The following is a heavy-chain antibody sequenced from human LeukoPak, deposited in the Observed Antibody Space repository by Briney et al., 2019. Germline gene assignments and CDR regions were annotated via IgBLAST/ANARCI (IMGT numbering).Heavy chain of an antibody. J-gene: IGHJ5*02. D-gene: IGHD3-22*01. CDR2: IIPILGIA. V-gene: IGHV1-69*04. CDR3: ARSHDSSGGNWFDP. Sequence: SVKVSCKASGGTFSSYAISWVRQVPGQGLEWMGRIIPILGIANYAQKFQGRVTVTADKSTSTAYMELSRLRSEDTAVYYCARSHDSSGGNWFDPWGQGTLVTVSS. CDR1: GGTFSSYA.